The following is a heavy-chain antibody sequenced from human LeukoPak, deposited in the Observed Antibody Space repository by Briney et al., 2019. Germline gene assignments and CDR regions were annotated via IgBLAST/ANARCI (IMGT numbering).Heavy chain of an antibody. V-gene: IGHV1-2*02. CDR1: GYTCTGYY. Sequence: ASVKVSCKASGYTCTGYYMHWVRQAPGQGLEWMGWINPNSGGTNYAQKFQGRVTMTRDTSISTAYMELSRLRSDDTAVYYCAKLDYGAVHDAFDIWGQGTMVTVSS. J-gene: IGHJ3*02. CDR2: INPNSGGT. D-gene: IGHD4-17*01. CDR3: AKLDYGAVHDAFDI.